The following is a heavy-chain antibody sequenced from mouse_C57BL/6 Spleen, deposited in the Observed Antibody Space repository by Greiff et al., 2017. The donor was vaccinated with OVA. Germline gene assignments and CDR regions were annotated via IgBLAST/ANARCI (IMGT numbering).Heavy chain of an antibody. Sequence: VQLQQSGAELVKPGASVKMSCKASGYTFTSYWITWVKQRPGQGLEWIGDIYPGSGSTNYNEKFKSKATLTVDTSSSTAYMQLSSLTSEDSAVYYCARERYYGSSDAMDYWGQGTSVTVSS. V-gene: IGHV1-55*01. CDR1: GYTFTSYW. J-gene: IGHJ4*01. D-gene: IGHD1-1*01. CDR3: ARERYYGSSDAMDY. CDR2: IYPGSGST.